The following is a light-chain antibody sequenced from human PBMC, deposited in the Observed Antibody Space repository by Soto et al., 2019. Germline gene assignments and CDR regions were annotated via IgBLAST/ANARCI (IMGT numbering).Light chain of an antibody. CDR2: KAS. J-gene: IGKJ1*01. CDR3: QHYNSYSEA. Sequence: DIQMTHAPSTLSGAVGDRVTITGGASQTISSWLAWYQQKPGKAPKLLIYKASTLKSGVPSRFSGSGSGTEFTLTISSLQPDDFATYYCQHYNSYSEAFGQGTKVDNK. V-gene: IGKV1-5*03. CDR1: QTISSW.